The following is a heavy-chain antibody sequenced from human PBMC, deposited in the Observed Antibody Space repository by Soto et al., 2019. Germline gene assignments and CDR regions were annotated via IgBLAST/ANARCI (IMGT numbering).Heavy chain of an antibody. J-gene: IGHJ4*02. CDR1: GYTFSNHF. CDR2: INPGHGST. Sequence: QVQLVQSGAEVKKPGASVKVSCKTSGYTFSNHFIYWVRQAPGQGPEWVGIINPGHGSTSYAQKXXXXXXXXXXXXXXXXXXXXXXXXXXXXXXXXXXXXXXXXXXXGELSHWGQGTLVTVSS. CDR3: XXXXXXXXXXGELSH. V-gene: IGHV1-46*01.